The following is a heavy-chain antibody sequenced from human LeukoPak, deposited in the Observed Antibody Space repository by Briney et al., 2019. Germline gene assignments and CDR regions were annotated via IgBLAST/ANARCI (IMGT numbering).Heavy chain of an antibody. CDR3: ASFYCSGGSCYQYYYYYYMDV. D-gene: IGHD2-15*01. CDR1: GGSISSSSYY. Sequence: SETLSLTCTVSGGSISSSSYYWGWIRQPPGKGLEWIGIIYYSGSTYSNPSLKSRVTISVDTSKNQFSLKLSSVTAADTAVYYCASFYCSGGSCYQYYYYYYMDVWGKGTTVTIS. J-gene: IGHJ6*03. CDR2: IYYSGST. V-gene: IGHV4-39*01.